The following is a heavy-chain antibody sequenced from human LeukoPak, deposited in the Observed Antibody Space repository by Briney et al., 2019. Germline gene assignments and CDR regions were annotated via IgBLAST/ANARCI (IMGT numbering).Heavy chain of an antibody. J-gene: IGHJ3*02. CDR3: ARPFLRYSSSWYPNAFDI. CDR1: GYSFTSYW. CDR2: IYPGDSDT. D-gene: IGHD6-13*01. Sequence: GESLQISCKGSGYSFTSYWIGWVRQMPGKGLEWMGIIYPGDSDTRYSPSFQGQVTISADKSISTAYLQWSSLKASDTAMYYCARPFLRYSSSWYPNAFDIWGQGTMVTVSS. V-gene: IGHV5-51*01.